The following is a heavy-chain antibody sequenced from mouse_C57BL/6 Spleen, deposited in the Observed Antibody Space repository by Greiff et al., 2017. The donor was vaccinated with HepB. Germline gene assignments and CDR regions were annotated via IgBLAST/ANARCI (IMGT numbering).Heavy chain of an antibody. CDR3: VRHEDDYGGYWYFDV. CDR1: GFSFNTYA. Sequence: EVQGVESGGGLVQPKGSLKLSCAASGFSFNTYAMNWVRQAPGKGLEWVARIRSKSNNYATYYADSVKDRFTISRDDSESMLYLQMNNLKTEDTAMYYCVRHEDDYGGYWYFDVWGTGTTVTVSS. V-gene: IGHV10-1*01. D-gene: IGHD2-4*01. J-gene: IGHJ1*03. CDR2: IRSKSNNYAT.